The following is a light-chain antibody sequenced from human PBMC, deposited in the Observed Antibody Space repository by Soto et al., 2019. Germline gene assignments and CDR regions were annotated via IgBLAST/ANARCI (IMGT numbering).Light chain of an antibody. CDR1: LRISKY. J-gene: IGKJ4*01. CDR3: QQSHSTPLT. CDR2: GAS. V-gene: IGKV1-39*01. Sequence: DIKLTQSPSSLSASVGDRVTITCRASLRISKYLNWYQQKPGKAPKLLIYGASTLQSGVPSRFSGSGSGTDFTLTITNLXXEDSATYFCQQSHSTPLTFGGGTKLEI.